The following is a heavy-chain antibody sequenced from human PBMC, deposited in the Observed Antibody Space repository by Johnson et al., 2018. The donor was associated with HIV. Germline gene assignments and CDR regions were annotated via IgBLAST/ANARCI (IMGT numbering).Heavy chain of an antibody. CDR2: ISYDGSNK. D-gene: IGHD2-2*01. J-gene: IGHJ3*02. CDR1: GFTFSSYA. CDR3: TTDLVPAAKEPVVVGGAFDI. V-gene: IGHV3-30-3*01. Sequence: HVQLVESGGGLVQPGGSLRLSCTASGFTFSSYAMHWVRQAPGTGLEWVAVISYDGSNKYYADSVKGRFTISRDNSKNTLYLQMNSLKTEDTAVYYCTTDLVPAAKEPVVVGGAFDIWGQGTMVTVSS.